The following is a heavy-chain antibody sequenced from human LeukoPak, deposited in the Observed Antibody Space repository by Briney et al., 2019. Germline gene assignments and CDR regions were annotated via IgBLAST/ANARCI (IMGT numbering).Heavy chain of an antibody. CDR3: ARERVVVVPAAHYYYYYYMDV. CDR2: IWYDGSNK. V-gene: IGHV3-33*01. Sequence: GGSLRLSCAASGFTFSSYGMHWVRQAPGKGLEWVAVIWYDGSNKYYADSVKGRFTISRDNSKNTLYLQMNSLRAEDTAVCYCARERVVVVPAAHYYYYYYMDVWGKGTTVTVSS. J-gene: IGHJ6*03. D-gene: IGHD2-2*01. CDR1: GFTFSSYG.